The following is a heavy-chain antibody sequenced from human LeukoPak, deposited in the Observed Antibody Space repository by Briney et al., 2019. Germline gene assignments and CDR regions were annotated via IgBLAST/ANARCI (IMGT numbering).Heavy chain of an antibody. J-gene: IGHJ4*02. Sequence: GGSLRLSCAASGFTFSSYSMNWVRQAPGKGLEWVSSISSSSSYIYYADSVKGRFTISRDNAKNSLYLQMNSLRAEDTAVYYCVRADTAMAMRLDYWGQGTLVTASS. D-gene: IGHD5-18*01. V-gene: IGHV3-21*01. CDR1: GFTFSSYS. CDR2: ISSSSSYI. CDR3: VRADTAMAMRLDY.